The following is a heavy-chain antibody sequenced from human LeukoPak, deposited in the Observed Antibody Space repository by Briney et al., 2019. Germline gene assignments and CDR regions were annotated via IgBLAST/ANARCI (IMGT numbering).Heavy chain of an antibody. CDR3: VRGGRPMDQLLDY. V-gene: IGHV3-9*01. Sequence: GGSLRLSCAASGFTFNDFAMHWVRLTPGKGLEWVSGISWNSGRIAYADSVKGRFTISRDNAENSLFLQMDNLRAEDAAVYYCVRGGRPMDQLLDYWGQGTLVTVSS. CDR2: ISWNSGRI. J-gene: IGHJ4*02. D-gene: IGHD1-1*01. CDR1: GFTFNDFA.